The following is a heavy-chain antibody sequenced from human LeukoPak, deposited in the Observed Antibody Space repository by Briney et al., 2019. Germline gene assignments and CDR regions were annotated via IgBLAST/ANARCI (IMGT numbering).Heavy chain of an antibody. Sequence: ASVKVSCKASGYTFTSYDINWVRQATGQGLEWMGWMNPNSGNTGYAQKFQGRVTMTRNTSISTAYMELSSLRSEGTAVYYCARGADYCSGGSCYSNWFDPWGQGTLVTVSS. CDR2: MNPNSGNT. V-gene: IGHV1-8*01. D-gene: IGHD2-15*01. CDR1: GYTFTSYD. CDR3: ARGADYCSGGSCYSNWFDP. J-gene: IGHJ5*02.